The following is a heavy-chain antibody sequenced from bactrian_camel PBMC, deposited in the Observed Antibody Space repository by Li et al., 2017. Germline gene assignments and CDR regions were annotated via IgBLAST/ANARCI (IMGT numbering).Heavy chain of an antibody. CDR2: SKGGDGSA. CDR3: NGRFGTDDSLYDY. Sequence: VQLVESGGGLVQPGGSLVLSCAASGFTFSTYAMSWVRQAPGKGPEWVSFSKGGDGSAYYADSVKGRFTISRDNAKNTVYLQMNSLKFEDTARYYCNGRFGTDDSLYDYWGQGTQVTVS. J-gene: IGHJ4*01. D-gene: IGHD1*01. CDR1: GFTFSTYA. V-gene: IGHV3S31*01.